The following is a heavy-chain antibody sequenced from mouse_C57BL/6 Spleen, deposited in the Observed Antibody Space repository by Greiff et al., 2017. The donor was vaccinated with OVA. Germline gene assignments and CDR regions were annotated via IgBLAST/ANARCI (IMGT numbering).Heavy chain of an antibody. CDR3: VGDRSYGSSYAMDY. D-gene: IGHD1-1*01. CDR2: IRSKSSNYAT. Sequence: EVKLMESGGGLVQPKGSLKLSCAASGFTFNTYAMHWVRQAPGKGLEWVARIRSKSSNYATYYADSVKDRFTISRDDSQSMLYLQMNNLKTEDTAMYDCVGDRSYGSSYAMDYWGQGTSVTVSS. J-gene: IGHJ4*01. V-gene: IGHV10-3*01. CDR1: GFTFNTYA.